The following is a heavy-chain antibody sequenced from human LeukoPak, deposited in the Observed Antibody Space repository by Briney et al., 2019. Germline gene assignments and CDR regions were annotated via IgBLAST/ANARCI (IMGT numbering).Heavy chain of an antibody. CDR3: ARLAEDVSN. CDR2: MNPNSGNT. Sequence: ASVKVSCKASGYAFTSYYMHRVRQATGQGLEWMGWMNPNSGNTGYAQKFQGRVTMARNTSISTAYMELSSLRSEDTAVYYCARLAEDVSNWGQGTLVAVSS. CDR1: GYAFTSYY. J-gene: IGHJ4*02. D-gene: IGHD2-15*01. V-gene: IGHV1-8*02.